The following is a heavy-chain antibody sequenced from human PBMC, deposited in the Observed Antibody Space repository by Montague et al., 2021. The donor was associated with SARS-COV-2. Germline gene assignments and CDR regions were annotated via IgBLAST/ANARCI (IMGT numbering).Heavy chain of an antibody. Sequence: SETLSLTCAVAGHSVVPAVCWRWVRQPPGQQLAWIGESYQRVSTNYNPSLKSRVSMSVDKSKNQVSLELYSVTAGDTALYYCVRAGGIHNRPPVWGQGALVIVSS. CDR3: VRAGGIHNRPPV. V-gene: IGHV4-4*02. CDR2: SYQRVST. D-gene: IGHD4-23*01. J-gene: IGHJ4*02. CDR1: GHSVVPAVC.